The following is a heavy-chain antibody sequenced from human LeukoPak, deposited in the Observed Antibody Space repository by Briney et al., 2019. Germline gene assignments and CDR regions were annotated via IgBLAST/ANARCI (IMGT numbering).Heavy chain of an antibody. CDR3: AKVNYDILTGYLGG. V-gene: IGHV3-23*01. CDR2: ISGSGGST. D-gene: IGHD3-9*01. CDR1: GFTFSSYA. J-gene: IGHJ4*02. Sequence: GGSLRLSCAASGFTFSSYAMSWVRQAPGKGLEWVSAISGSGGSTYYADSVKGRFTISRDNSKNTLYLQMNSLRAEDTAVYYCAKVNYDILTGYLGGWGQGTLVTVSS.